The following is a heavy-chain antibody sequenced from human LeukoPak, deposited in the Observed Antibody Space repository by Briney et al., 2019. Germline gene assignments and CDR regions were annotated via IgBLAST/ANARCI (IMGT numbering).Heavy chain of an antibody. CDR3: ARGPTYGNYVGNWFDP. CDR1: GFTFSSYS. Sequence: GGSLRLSCAASGFTFSSYSMNWVRQGPGKGLEWVSYISSSSSTIYYADSVKGRFTISRDNAKNSLYLQMNSLRAEDTAVYYCARGPTYGNYVGNWFDPWGQGTLVTVSP. CDR2: ISSSSSTI. V-gene: IGHV3-48*01. D-gene: IGHD4-11*01. J-gene: IGHJ5*02.